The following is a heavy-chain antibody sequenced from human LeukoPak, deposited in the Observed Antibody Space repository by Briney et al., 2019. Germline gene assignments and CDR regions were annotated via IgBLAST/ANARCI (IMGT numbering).Heavy chain of an antibody. D-gene: IGHD2-2*01. Sequence: PSETLSLTCAVSGGSISSGGYSWSWIRQPPGKGLEWIGYIYHSGSTYYNPSLKSRVTISVDKSKNQFSLKLSSVTAADTAVYYCARDTREYQLLLDYYYYYGMDVWGQGTTVTVSS. CDR1: GGSISSGGYS. CDR2: IYHSGST. CDR3: ARDTREYQLLLDYYYYYGMDV. V-gene: IGHV4-30-2*01. J-gene: IGHJ6*02.